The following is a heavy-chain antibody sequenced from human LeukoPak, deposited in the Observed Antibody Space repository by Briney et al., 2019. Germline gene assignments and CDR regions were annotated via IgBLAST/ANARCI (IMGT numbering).Heavy chain of an antibody. CDR2: IVYDGSDP. J-gene: IGHJ3*02. CDR3: AREGSSDAFDI. V-gene: IGHV3-30*03. CDR1: GFTFSTYG. Sequence: PGRSLRLSCAASGFTFSTYGIHWVRQAPGNGLEWVALIVYDGSDPYYADSVRGRFTISRDSSKNTVYLQMNSLRTEDTAVYYCAREGSSDAFDIWGQGTMVTVSS.